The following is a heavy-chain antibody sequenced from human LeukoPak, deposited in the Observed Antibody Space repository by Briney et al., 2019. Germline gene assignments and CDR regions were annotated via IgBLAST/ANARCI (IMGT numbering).Heavy chain of an antibody. CDR2: ISYDGSNK. CDR3: AKDQAVPVLDY. Sequence: GGSLRLSCAASGSTFSGCGMHWVRQAPGKGLEWVALISYDGSNKYYADSVKGRFTISRDNSKNTLYLQMNSLRAEDTAVYYCAKDQAVPVLDYWGQGTLVSVSS. J-gene: IGHJ4*02. CDR1: GSTFSGCG. V-gene: IGHV3-30*18. D-gene: IGHD6-19*01.